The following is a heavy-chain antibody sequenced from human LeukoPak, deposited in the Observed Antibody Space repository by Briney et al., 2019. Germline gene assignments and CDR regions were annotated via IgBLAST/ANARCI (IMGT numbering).Heavy chain of an antibody. J-gene: IGHJ6*02. CDR2: INPNSGGT. CDR1: GYTFTGYY. D-gene: IGHD3-10*01. V-gene: IGHV1-2*02. CDR3: ARDLELGYYYYGMDV. Sequence: ASVTVSFTASGYTFTGYYMHWVRQAPGQGLEWMGWINPNSGGTNYAQKFQGRVTMTRDTAISTAYMELSRLRSDDTAVYYCARDLELGYYYYGMDVWGQGTTVTVSS.